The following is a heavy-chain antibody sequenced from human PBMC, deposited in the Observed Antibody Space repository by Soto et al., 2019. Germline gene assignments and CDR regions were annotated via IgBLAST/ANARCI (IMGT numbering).Heavy chain of an antibody. CDR1: GYTFSSYG. D-gene: IGHD2-15*01. V-gene: IGHV1-18*01. CDR2: ISVYNGNK. Sequence: QVQLVQSGAEVKKPGASVKVSCKASGYTFSSYGISWVRQGPGQGLEWMGRISVYNGNKMYAQKFQGRVTMTTDTSTSTAYMELRSLRSDDTAVYYCARDCSGGSCSTAYWGQGTLVTVSS. J-gene: IGHJ4*02. CDR3: ARDCSGGSCSTAY.